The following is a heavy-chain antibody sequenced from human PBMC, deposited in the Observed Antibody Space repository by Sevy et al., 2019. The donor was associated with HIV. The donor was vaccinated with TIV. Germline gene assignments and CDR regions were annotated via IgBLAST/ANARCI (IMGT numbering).Heavy chain of an antibody. CDR1: GFTFSNYA. Sequence: GGSLRLSCAASGFTFSNYAMNWVRQAPGKGLEWVSAISGGDRSTYYADSVKGRFTISRDNSKNTLYLQMNSLRAEDTAVYYCAKPTVDYYYYYGMDVWGQGTTVTVSS. CDR2: ISGGDRST. J-gene: IGHJ6*02. CDR3: AKPTVDYYYYYGMDV. D-gene: IGHD4-4*01. V-gene: IGHV3-23*01.